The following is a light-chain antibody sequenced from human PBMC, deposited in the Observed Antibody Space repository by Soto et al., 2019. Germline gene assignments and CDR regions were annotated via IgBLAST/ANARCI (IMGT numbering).Light chain of an antibody. V-gene: IGLV1-47*02. CDR1: SSNIGSNY. CDR2: SNN. J-gene: IGLJ2*01. CDR3: AAWDDSLSEV. Sequence: QSVLTQPPSASGTPRQRVTISCSGSSSNIGSNYVYWYQQLPGTAPKLLIYSNNQRPSGVPDRFSGSKSGTSASLAISGLRSEDEADYYCAAWDDSLSEVFGGGTKLTVL.